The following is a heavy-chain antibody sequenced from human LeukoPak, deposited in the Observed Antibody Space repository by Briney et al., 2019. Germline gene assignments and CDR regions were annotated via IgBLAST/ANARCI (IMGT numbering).Heavy chain of an antibody. D-gene: IGHD6-13*01. CDR3: ARDGTYSSSWYSKRDY. Sequence: PGGSLRLSCAASGFTFSSYWMSWVRQAPGKGLEWVANIKQDGSEKYYVDSVKGRFTISRDNAKNSLYLQMNSLRAEDTAVYYCARDGTYSSSWYSKRDYWGQGTLVTVSS. J-gene: IGHJ4*02. CDR1: GFTFSSYW. V-gene: IGHV3-7*01. CDR2: IKQDGSEK.